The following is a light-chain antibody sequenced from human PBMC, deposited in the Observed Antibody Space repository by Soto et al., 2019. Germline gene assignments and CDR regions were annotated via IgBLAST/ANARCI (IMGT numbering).Light chain of an antibody. Sequence: DIQLTQSPSFLSASVGDRVTITCRASQDIANYLAWYQQKPGKAPNFLIYATSTFQSGLPSRFSGSGSGTDFTLTISSLQPEDFATYYCQQVNSYPLTFGGGTKVEIK. V-gene: IGKV1-9*01. CDR2: ATS. CDR1: QDIANY. CDR3: QQVNSYPLT. J-gene: IGKJ4*01.